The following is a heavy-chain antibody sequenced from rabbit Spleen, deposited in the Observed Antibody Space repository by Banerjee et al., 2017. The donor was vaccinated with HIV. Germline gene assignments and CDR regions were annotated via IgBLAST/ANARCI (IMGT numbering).Heavy chain of an antibody. CDR3: ARRGYGNFGGGMDL. CDR2: IYTGSSGST. D-gene: IGHD6-1*01. Sequence: QSLEESGGDLVKPGASLTLTCTASGFSFSSSYYMCWVRQAPGKGLEWIACIYTGSSGSTYYASWAKGRFTISKVSSTTVNLQMTSLTAADTATYFCARRGYGNFGGGMDLWGPGTLVTVS. CDR1: GFSFSSSYY. V-gene: IGHV1S40*01. J-gene: IGHJ4*01.